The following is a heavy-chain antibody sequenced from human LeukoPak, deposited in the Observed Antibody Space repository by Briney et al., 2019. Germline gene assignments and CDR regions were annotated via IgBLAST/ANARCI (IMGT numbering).Heavy chain of an antibody. Sequence: TEGSLRLSCAASGFTFSSYAMHWVRQAPGKGLEWVAVISYDGSNKYYADSVKGRFTISRDNSKNTLYLQMNSLRAEDTAVYYCARVSGKFYDILTGYYSYWGQGTLVTVSS. J-gene: IGHJ4*02. CDR2: ISYDGSNK. CDR3: ARVSGKFYDILTGYYSY. D-gene: IGHD3-9*01. CDR1: GFTFSSYA. V-gene: IGHV3-30-3*01.